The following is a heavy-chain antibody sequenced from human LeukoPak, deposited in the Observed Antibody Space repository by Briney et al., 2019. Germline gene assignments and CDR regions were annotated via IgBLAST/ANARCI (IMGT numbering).Heavy chain of an antibody. V-gene: IGHV4-39*01. CDR2: IYYSGST. J-gene: IGHJ6*03. CDR3: ARVYTDYDSSGFDYYYYMDV. CDR1: GGSISSSSYY. D-gene: IGHD3-22*01. Sequence: SETLSLTCTVSGGSISSSSYYWGWIRQPPGKGLEWIGSIYYSGSTYYNPSLKSRVTISVDTSKNQFSLQLNSVTPEDTAVYYCARVYTDYDSSGFDYYYYMDVWGKGTTVTVSS.